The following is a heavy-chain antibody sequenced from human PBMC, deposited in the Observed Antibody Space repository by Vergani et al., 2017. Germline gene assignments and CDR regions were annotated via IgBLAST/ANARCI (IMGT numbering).Heavy chain of an antibody. CDR1: GYIFTNYW. D-gene: IGHD2-2*01. J-gene: IGHJ3*01. Sequence: EVQLVQSGTEVKKPGESLKISCKTSGYIFTNYWIGWVRQMPGRGLEWLGMFYPGDSDTRYSPSFQGQVTISADKSISTAYLHWTSLKASDTAVYYCARLRLVPYSFDFWVQGTMVTVSS. CDR3: ARLRLVPYSFDF. CDR2: FYPGDSDT. V-gene: IGHV5-51*03.